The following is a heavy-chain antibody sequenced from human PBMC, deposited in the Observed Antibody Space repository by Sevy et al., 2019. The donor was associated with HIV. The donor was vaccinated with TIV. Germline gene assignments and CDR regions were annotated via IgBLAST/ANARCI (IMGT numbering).Heavy chain of an antibody. D-gene: IGHD3-10*01. Sequence: LSLTCAASGFTFGEYGMHWVRQAPGKGLEWVAVISHDGRNHKYNADFVKGRFTISRDNSKNMVYLQMNSLRVEDTAIYYCARDRGEILRSAFKSWGQGTLVTVSS. CDR1: GFTFGEYG. V-gene: IGHV3-33*08. CDR2: ISHDGRNHK. CDR3: ARDRGEILRSAFKS. J-gene: IGHJ4*02.